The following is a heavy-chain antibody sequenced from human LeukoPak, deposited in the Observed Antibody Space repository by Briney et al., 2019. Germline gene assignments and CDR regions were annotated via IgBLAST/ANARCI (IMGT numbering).Heavy chain of an antibody. Sequence: PSETLSLTCTVSGGYISSYYWSWIRQPPGKGLEWIGYIYYSGNTNYSPSLKGRVTISVDTSKNHASLKLSSVTASDTAVYYCARVTDELYSSSSFLRWQVDDAFDIWGQGTMVTVSS. D-gene: IGHD6-6*01. V-gene: IGHV4-59*01. J-gene: IGHJ3*02. CDR1: GGYISSYY. CDR3: ARVTDELYSSSSFLRWQVDDAFDI. CDR2: IYYSGNT.